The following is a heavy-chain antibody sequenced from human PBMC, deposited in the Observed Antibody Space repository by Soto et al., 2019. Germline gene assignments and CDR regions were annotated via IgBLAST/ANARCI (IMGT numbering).Heavy chain of an antibody. J-gene: IGHJ3*02. CDR2: VCHSGRT. CDR3: ARVERGTATTVVDAFDI. V-gene: IGHV4-59*05. D-gene: IGHD1-1*01. CDR1: GGSINSHY. Sequence: SETLSLTCTVSGGSINSHYWSWIRQPPGKGLEWVGHVCHSGRTHYNPSLKSRVTISVDTSKKQFTLKMSSVTAADTALYYCARVERGTATTVVDAFDIWGPGTMVTVSS.